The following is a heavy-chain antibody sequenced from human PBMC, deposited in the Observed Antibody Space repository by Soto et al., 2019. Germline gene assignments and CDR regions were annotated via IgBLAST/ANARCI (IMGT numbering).Heavy chain of an antibody. D-gene: IGHD6-6*01. CDR2: ISYDGSNK. V-gene: IGHV3-30*18. CDR3: AKDREYGSIKYSPTFDY. CDR1: GFTFSSYG. Sequence: QVQLVESGGGVVQPGRSLRLSCAASGFTFSSYGMHWVRQAPGKGLEWVAVISYDGSNKYYADSVKGRFTISRDNSKNTLYLQMNSLRAEDTAVYYCAKDREYGSIKYSPTFDYWGQGTLVTVSS. J-gene: IGHJ4*02.